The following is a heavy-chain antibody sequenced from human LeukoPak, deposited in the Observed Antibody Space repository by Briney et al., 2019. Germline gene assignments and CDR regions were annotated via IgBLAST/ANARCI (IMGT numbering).Heavy chain of an antibody. CDR3: ARHSSHSTYADYYYGMDV. Sequence: GESLKISCKGSGYSFTTYWIGWVRQMPGKGLEWMGIVYPGDSDTRYNPSFQGQVTISADKSISTAYLQWSSLKASDTGTYFCARHSSHSTYADYYYGMDVWGQGTTVTVPS. V-gene: IGHV5-51*01. D-gene: IGHD4-4*01. J-gene: IGHJ6*02. CDR1: GYSFTTYW. CDR2: VYPGDSDT.